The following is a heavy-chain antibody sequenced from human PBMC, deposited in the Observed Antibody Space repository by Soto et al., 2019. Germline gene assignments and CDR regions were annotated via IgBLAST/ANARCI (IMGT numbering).Heavy chain of an antibody. V-gene: IGHV3-23*01. CDR2: ISASGGRT. J-gene: IGHJ4*02. Sequence: EVHLLESGGGLVQPGGSLRLSCAASGFVFNDYAISWVRQAPGKGLEWVSGISASGGRTYYADSVKGRLSVSRDNSNNTVFPQINRLRDEDTAMYYCARGSSTTPTSYGYLAYWGQGTLVTVSS. CDR1: GFVFNDYA. CDR3: ARGSSTTPTSYGYLAY. D-gene: IGHD4-17*01.